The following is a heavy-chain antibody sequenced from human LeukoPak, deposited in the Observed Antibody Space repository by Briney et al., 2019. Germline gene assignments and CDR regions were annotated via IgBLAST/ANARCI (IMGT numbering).Heavy chain of an antibody. V-gene: IGHV3-73*01. CDR2: IRSKTNNYAT. J-gene: IGHJ4*02. CDR3: TRDTEAGDGSGSYDY. D-gene: IGHD3-10*01. CDR1: GFTFSGSA. Sequence: GGSLRLSCAASGFTFSGSALHWVRQASGKGLEWIGRIRSKTNNYATTYAASVTGRFTISRDDAENTAYLQMNSLKTEDTAVYYCTRDTEAGDGSGSYDYWGQGTLVTVSS.